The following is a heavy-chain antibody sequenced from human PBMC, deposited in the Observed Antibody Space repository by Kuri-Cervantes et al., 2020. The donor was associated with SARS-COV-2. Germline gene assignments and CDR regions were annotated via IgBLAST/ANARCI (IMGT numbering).Heavy chain of an antibody. D-gene: IGHD2-2*01. CDR2: IIPIFGPA. J-gene: IGHJ4*02. CDR1: GGTFSSCA. Sequence: SVKVSCKASGGTFSSCAITWVRQAPGQGLEWMGGIIPIFGPANYAQKFQGRVTITADESTSTAYMELSSLRSEDTAVYSCARGPLPEDIAVLPAASPFMYFDYWGQGALVTVSS. V-gene: IGHV1-69*13. CDR3: ARGPLPEDIAVLPAASPFMYFDY.